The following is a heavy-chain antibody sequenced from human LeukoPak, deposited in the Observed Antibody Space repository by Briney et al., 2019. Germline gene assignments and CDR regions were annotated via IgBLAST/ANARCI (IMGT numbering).Heavy chain of an antibody. V-gene: IGHV3-53*05. J-gene: IGHJ3*02. CDR1: GFTVSSNY. CDR3: AKDIGWELLDAFDI. D-gene: IGHD1-26*01. CDR2: IYSGGST. Sequence: GGSLRLSCAASGFTVSSNYMSWVRQAPGKGLEWVSVIYSGGSTYYADSVKGRFTISRDNSKNTLYLQMNSLRAEDMALYYCAKDIGWELLDAFDIWGQGTMVTVSS.